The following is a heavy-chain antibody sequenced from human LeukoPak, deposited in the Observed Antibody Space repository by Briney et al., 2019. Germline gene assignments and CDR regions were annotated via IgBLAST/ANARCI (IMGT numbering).Heavy chain of an antibody. D-gene: IGHD2-2*02. CDR2: IYPGDSDG. Sequence: GESLKISCKASGYIFTSQVSGKVLEWMGIIYPGDSDGKYNPSFQRQFTISADKSISTAYLQWSSLKASDTAMYYCARHMGCSSTSCYKFWFDPWGQGTLVTVSS. CDR1: GYIFTS. CDR3: ARHMGCSSTSCYKFWFDP. V-gene: IGHV5-51*01. J-gene: IGHJ5*02.